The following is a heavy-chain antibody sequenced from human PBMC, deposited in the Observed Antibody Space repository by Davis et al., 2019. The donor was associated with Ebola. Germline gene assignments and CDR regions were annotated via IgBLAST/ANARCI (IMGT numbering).Heavy chain of an antibody. CDR1: GFTFSSYN. CDR2: ISSSSSTI. J-gene: IGHJ4*02. V-gene: IGHV3-48*04. CDR3: ATQIVGALNY. D-gene: IGHD1-26*01. Sequence: PGGSLRLSCAASGFTFSSYNMNWVRQAPGKGLEWVSYISSSSSTIHYADSVRGRFTISRDNAKNSLYLQMNSLRAEDTAVYYCATQIVGALNYWGQGTLVTVSS.